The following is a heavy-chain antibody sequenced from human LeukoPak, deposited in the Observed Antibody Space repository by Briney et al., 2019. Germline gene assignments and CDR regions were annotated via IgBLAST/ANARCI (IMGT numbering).Heavy chain of an antibody. CDR3: ARQRIEYYYDTRGSSLFDY. J-gene: IGHJ4*02. D-gene: IGHD3-22*01. Sequence: PSETLSLTCTVSGGSISSYYRSWIRQPPGKGLEWIGYIFDSGDTNYNPSLRSRVSISLDTSQNQFSLRLTSVTAADTAVYYCARQRIEYYYDTRGSSLFDYWGQGTLVTVSS. CDR2: IFDSGDT. V-gene: IGHV4-59*08. CDR1: GGSISSYY.